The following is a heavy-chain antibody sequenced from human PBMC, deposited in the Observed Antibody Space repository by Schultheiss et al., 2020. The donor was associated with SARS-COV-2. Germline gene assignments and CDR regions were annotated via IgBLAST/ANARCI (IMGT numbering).Heavy chain of an antibody. CDR1: GFTVSSNY. CDR3: ARSGGELEYFDY. J-gene: IGHJ4*02. D-gene: IGHD1-26*01. CDR2: IWYDGSNK. V-gene: IGHV3-33*08. Sequence: GESLKISCAASGFTVSSNYMSWVRQAPGKGLEWVAVIWYDGSNKYYADSVKGRFTISRDNSKNTLYLQMNSLRAEDTAVYYCARSGGELEYFDYWGQGTLVTVSS.